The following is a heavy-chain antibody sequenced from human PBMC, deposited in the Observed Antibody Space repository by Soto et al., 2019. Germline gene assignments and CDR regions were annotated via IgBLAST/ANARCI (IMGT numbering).Heavy chain of an antibody. CDR2: IHYSGST. D-gene: IGHD2-8*02. V-gene: IGHV4-59*12. Sequence: SETLSLTCTVSGDSISSYYWSWIRQPPGKGLEWIGYIHYSGSTNYNPSLKSRLIISVDTSQNQVSLKLTSVTAADTAVYYCARDKITGLFDYWGQGTLVTVSS. J-gene: IGHJ4*02. CDR3: ARDKITGLFDY. CDR1: GDSISSYY.